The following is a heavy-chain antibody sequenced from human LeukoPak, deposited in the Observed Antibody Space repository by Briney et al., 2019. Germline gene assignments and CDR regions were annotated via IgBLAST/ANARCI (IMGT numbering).Heavy chain of an antibody. CDR2: FDPEDGET. Sequence: GASVKVSCKVSGYTLTELSMHRVRQAPGKGLEWMGGFDPEDGETIYAQKSQGRVTMTEDTSTDTAYMELSSLRSEDTAVYYCATIPLRGSGTYYYYGMDVWGQGTTVTVSS. V-gene: IGHV1-24*01. J-gene: IGHJ6*02. CDR3: ATIPLRGSGTYYYYGMDV. D-gene: IGHD3-10*01. CDR1: GYTLTELS.